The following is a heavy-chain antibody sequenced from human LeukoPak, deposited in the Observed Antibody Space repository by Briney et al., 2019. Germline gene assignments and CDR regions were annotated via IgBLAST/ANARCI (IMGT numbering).Heavy chain of an antibody. CDR1: GGSIGSGDYY. V-gene: IGHV4-30-4*01. CDR3: ARGVNLGDYDSSGYYPPYFDY. Sequence: SETLSLTCTVSGGSIGSGDYYWSWIRQPPGKGLEWIGYIYYSGSTYYNPSLKSRVTISVDTSKNQFSLKLSSVTAADTAVYYCARGVNLGDYDSSGYYPPYFDYWGQGTLVTVSS. D-gene: IGHD3-22*01. CDR2: IYYSGST. J-gene: IGHJ4*02.